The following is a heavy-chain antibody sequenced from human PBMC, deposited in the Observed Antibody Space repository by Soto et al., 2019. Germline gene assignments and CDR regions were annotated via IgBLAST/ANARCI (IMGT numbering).Heavy chain of an antibody. CDR3: ARGDVVVPAAMAY. D-gene: IGHD2-2*01. J-gene: IGHJ4*02. V-gene: IGHV3-33*01. CDR2: IWYDGSNK. CDR1: GFTFSSYG. Sequence: GGSLRLSCAASGFTFSSYGMHWVRQAPGKGLEWVAVIWYDGSNKYYADSVKGRFTISRDNSKNTLYLQMNSLRAEDTAVYYCARGDVVVPAAMAYWGQGTLVTVSS.